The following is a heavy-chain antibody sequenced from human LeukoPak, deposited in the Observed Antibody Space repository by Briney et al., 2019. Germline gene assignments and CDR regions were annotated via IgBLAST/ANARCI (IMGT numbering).Heavy chain of an antibody. D-gene: IGHD6-19*01. CDR3: ARGYSGWYGDYFDY. CDR2: IYSGGST. CDR1: GFTVSSNY. Sequence: GGSLRLSCAASGFTVSSNYMSWVRQAPGKGLEWVSVIYSGGSTYYADSVKGRFTISRDNSKNTLYLQMNSLRAEDTAVYYCARGYSGWYGDYFDYWGQGTLVTVSS. V-gene: IGHV3-53*01. J-gene: IGHJ4*02.